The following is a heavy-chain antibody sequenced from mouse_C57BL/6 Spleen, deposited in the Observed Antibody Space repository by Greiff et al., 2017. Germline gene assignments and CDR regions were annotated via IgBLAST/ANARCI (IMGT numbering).Heavy chain of an antibody. J-gene: IGHJ4*01. V-gene: IGHV1-50*01. Sequence: QVQLQQPGAELVKPGASVKLSCKASGYTFTSYWMQWVKQRPGQGLEWMGEIDPSDSYTNYNQKFKGKATLTVETSSSTAYMQLSSLTSEDSAVYYWAAYDGGSSHNAMDYWGQGTSVTVSS. CDR2: IDPSDSYT. CDR1: GYTFTSYW. CDR3: AAYDGGSSHNAMDY. D-gene: IGHD1-1*01.